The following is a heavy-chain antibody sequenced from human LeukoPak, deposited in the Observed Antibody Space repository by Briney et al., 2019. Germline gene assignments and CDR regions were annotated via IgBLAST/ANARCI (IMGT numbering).Heavy chain of an antibody. D-gene: IGHD3-16*01. CDR1: GFTFSSSA. Sequence: PGGSLRLSCAASGFTFSSSAMSWVRQAPGKGLEWVTSMSGSGGSTYYADSVKGRFTISRDNSKNTLYLQMNSQRAEDTAVYYCAKWGFSRFDYWGQGTLVTAST. J-gene: IGHJ4*02. CDR3: AKWGFSRFDY. V-gene: IGHV3-23*01. CDR2: MSGSGGST.